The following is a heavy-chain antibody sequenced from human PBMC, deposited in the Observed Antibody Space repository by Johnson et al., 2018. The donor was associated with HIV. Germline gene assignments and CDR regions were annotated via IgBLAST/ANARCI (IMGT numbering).Heavy chain of an antibody. J-gene: IGHJ3*02. Sequence: VQLVESGGGVVQPGGSLRLSCAASGFTVSSNYMSWVRQAPGKRLEWVSVIYSGGSTYHADSVKGRFTISRDNSKNTLYLQMNSLRAEDTAVYYCARGYRGSDDAFDIWGQGTMFTVSS. V-gene: IGHV3-53*01. CDR3: ARGYRGSDDAFDI. CDR1: GFTVSSNY. D-gene: IGHD1-26*01. CDR2: IYSGGST.